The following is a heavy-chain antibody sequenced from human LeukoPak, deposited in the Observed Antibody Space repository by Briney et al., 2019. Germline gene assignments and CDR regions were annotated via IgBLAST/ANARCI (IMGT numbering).Heavy chain of an antibody. D-gene: IGHD2-21*02. CDR1: GFTFSGSG. V-gene: IGHV1-2*02. Sequence: PGGSLRLSCAASGFTFSGSGMHWVRQAPGKGLEWVGWINPHSGGTNYAQEFQGRVTMTRDTSISTAYMELSSLRPDDTAVYSCARGVTARGFYYYMDIWGNGTTVTISS. CDR3: ARGVTARGFYYYMDI. CDR2: INPHSGGT. J-gene: IGHJ6*03.